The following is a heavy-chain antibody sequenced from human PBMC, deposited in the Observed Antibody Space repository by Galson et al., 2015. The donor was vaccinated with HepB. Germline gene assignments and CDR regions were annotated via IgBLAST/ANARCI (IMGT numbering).Heavy chain of an antibody. J-gene: IGHJ4*02. CDR3: AREGVVGTTPYYYFDY. V-gene: IGHV3-30-3*01. CDR1: GFNFNTYA. D-gene: IGHD1-26*01. CDR2: ISYADSNK. Sequence: SLRLSCAASGFNFNTYAMHWVRQGPGKGLEWMALISYADSNKYYADSVKGRFTISRDSSKNTLYLQMNSLRAEDTGVYFCAREGVVGTTPYYYFDYWGQGTLVTVSS.